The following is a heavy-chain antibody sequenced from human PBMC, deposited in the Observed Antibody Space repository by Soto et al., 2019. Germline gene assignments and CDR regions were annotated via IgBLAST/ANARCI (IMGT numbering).Heavy chain of an antibody. CDR2: IYYSGRT. V-gene: IGHV4-61*01. J-gene: IGHJ6*02. CDR3: ARAGSRGELGYYDYGMDV. D-gene: IGHD1-26*01. Sequence: SETLSLTCTVSGGSVSSGSYYWSWIRQPPGKGLEWIGYIYYSGRTNYNPSLKSRVPISVDTSQDQLPLMLSSVTAADTAVYYGARAGSRGELGYYDYGMDVWGQGTTVTV. CDR1: GGSVSSGSYY.